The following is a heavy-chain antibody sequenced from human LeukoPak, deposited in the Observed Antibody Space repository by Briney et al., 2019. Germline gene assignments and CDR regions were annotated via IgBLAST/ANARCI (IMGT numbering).Heavy chain of an antibody. CDR3: ARSTAGLDY. Sequence: GGSLRLPCAASGFTFSNYWMSWVRQAPGKGLEWVANIRQDGSEKYYVDSMRGRFTISRDNAKNSLYLQMSSLRAEDTAVYYCARSTAGLDYWGQGTLVTVSS. D-gene: IGHD1-1*01. V-gene: IGHV3-7*01. CDR1: GFTFSNYW. J-gene: IGHJ4*02. CDR2: IRQDGSEK.